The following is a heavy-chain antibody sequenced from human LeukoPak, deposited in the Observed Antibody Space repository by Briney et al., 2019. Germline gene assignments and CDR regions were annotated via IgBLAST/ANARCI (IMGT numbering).Heavy chain of an antibody. CDR2: IKEDGSDK. CDR1: GFTFSSYW. V-gene: IGHV3-7*01. J-gene: IGHJ4*02. Sequence: GGSLRLSCAASGFTFSSYWMSWVRQAPGKGLEWVANIKEDGSDKYYVDSVKGRFTISRDNAKNSLYLQMNSLRAEDTAVYYCTRLESGSFLSYWGQGTLVTVSS. CDR3: TRLESGSFLSY. D-gene: IGHD1-26*01.